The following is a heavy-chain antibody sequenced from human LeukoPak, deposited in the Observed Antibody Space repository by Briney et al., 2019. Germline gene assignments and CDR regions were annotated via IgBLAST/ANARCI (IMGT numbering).Heavy chain of an antibody. CDR1: GFTFSSYT. CDR3: AKEGGITAAALPYYFDY. Sequence: GGSLRLSCAASGFTFSSYTMNWVRQAPGEGLEWVSYTTSSAKTIYYADSVEGRFTISRDNAKNSLYLQMSSLRAEDTAVYYCAKEGGITAAALPYYFDYWGQGTLVTVSS. D-gene: IGHD6-13*01. V-gene: IGHV3-48*01. CDR2: TTSSAKTI. J-gene: IGHJ4*02.